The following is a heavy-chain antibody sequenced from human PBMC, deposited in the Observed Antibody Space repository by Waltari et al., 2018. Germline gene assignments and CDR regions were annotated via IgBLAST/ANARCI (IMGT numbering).Heavy chain of an antibody. V-gene: IGHV4-39*01. Sequence: QLQLQESGPGLVKPSETLSLTCTVSGGSISSRNYYWGWIRQPPGKGLEWIGNIYYSGRTYDNPSLKSRVTTDIDTSKNQFSLKLSSVTAADTAVYFCARLDSRSGSYYFDYWGQGTLVTVSS. CDR3: ARLDSRSGSYYFDY. J-gene: IGHJ4*02. CDR1: GGSISSRNYY. D-gene: IGHD1-26*01. CDR2: IYYSGRT.